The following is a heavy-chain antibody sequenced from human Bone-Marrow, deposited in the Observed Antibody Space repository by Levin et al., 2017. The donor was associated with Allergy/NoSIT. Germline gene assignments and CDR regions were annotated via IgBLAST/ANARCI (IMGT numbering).Heavy chain of an antibody. CDR3: AKDFVNGDLNYQDDGYVDF. Sequence: PGGSLRLSCAASGFSFSSYGMHWVRQAPGKGLEWVAFIAYDGGNKQYADSVQGRFTISRDTSKNTLYLHMNSLRPEDTAIYFCAKDFVNGDLNYQDDGYVDFWGQGTLVIVSS. D-gene: IGHD4-17*01. CDR1: GFSFSSYG. V-gene: IGHV3-30*18. CDR2: IAYDGGNK. J-gene: IGHJ4*02.